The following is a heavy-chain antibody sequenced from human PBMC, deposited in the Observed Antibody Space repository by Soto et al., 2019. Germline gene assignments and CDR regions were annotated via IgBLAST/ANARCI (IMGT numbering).Heavy chain of an antibody. CDR2: IWYDGSNK. V-gene: IGHV3-33*01. CDR3: AREIGLRFDAFDI. J-gene: IGHJ3*02. Sequence: QVQLVESGGGVVQPGRSLRLSCAASGFTFSSYGMHWVRQAPGKGLEWVAVIWYDGSNKYYADSVKGRFTISRDNSKNTLYLQMNSLRAEDTAVYYCAREIGLRFDAFDIWGQGTMVTVSS. CDR1: GFTFSSYG. D-gene: IGHD4-17*01.